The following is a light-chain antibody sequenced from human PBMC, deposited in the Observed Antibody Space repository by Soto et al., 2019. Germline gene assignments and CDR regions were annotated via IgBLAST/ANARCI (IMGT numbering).Light chain of an antibody. Sequence: QSVLTQPPSVSGPPGQRVSISCTGSSSNIGAGYDVHWYQQLPGTAPKLLIYGNRNRPSGAPDRFSGSKSGTSASLAITGLQAEDEADYYCQSYDSSLSGSGVFGGGTKVTVL. V-gene: IGLV1-40*01. CDR1: SSNIGAGYD. J-gene: IGLJ2*01. CDR2: GNR. CDR3: QSYDSSLSGSGV.